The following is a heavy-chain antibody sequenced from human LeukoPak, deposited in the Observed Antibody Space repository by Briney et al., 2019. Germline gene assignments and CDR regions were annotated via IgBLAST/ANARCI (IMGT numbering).Heavy chain of an antibody. J-gene: IGHJ4*02. V-gene: IGHV1-46*01. D-gene: IGHD5-18*01. CDR1: GYTFTSYY. CDR3: ARSQGGAYSYGTDY. CDR2: INPSGGST. Sequence: ASVKVCCKASGYTFTSYYMQWVRQAPGQGLGWMGIINPSGGSTSYAQKFQGRVSMTRDTSTSTVYMELSSLRSEDTAVYYCARSQGGAYSYGTDYWGQGTLVTVSS.